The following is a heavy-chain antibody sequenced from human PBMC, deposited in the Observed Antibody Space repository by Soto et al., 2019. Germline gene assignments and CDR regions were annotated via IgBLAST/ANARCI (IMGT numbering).Heavy chain of an antibody. Sequence: QVQLVQSGAEVKKPGASVKVSCKVSGYTLTELSMHWERQAPGKGLEWMGGFDPEDGETIYAQKFQGRATMTEDTSTDTAYMVLSSLRSEDTAVYYWATARWGANYYYGSGCYGSYNWFDPWGQGTLVTVSS. V-gene: IGHV1-24*01. D-gene: IGHD3-10*01. J-gene: IGHJ5*02. CDR3: ATARWGANYYYGSGCYGSYNWFDP. CDR2: FDPEDGET. CDR1: GYTLTELS.